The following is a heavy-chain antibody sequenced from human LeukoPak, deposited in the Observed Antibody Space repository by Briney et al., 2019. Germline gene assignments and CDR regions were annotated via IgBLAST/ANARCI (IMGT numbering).Heavy chain of an antibody. D-gene: IGHD5-24*01. CDR2: VSAANNP. CDR3: AMSVEMPPIPSFDY. CDR1: GGTFSSYA. Sequence: WASVKVSCKASGGTFSSYAISWVRQAPGQGLELLGWVSAANNPEYSQKFQGRVVITRDASATTSYLELNSLRSEDTAVYYCAMSVEMPPIPSFDYWGQGTLVTVSS. V-gene: IGHV1-3*01. J-gene: IGHJ4*02.